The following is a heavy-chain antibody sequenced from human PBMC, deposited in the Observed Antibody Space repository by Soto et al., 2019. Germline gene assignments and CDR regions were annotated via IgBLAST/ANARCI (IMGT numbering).Heavy chain of an antibody. V-gene: IGHV3-33*01. CDR1: GFTFYTYG. D-gene: IGHD2-8*02. CDR3: ARIDCTGNNCKPYYHYGMDA. J-gene: IGHJ6*02. CDR2: IWYDGGTK. Sequence: PGGSLRLSCAASGFTFYTYGMHWVRQVPGKGLQWVAIIWYDGGTKYYADSVRGRFTVSRDNSKNTLYLQMNSLRDEDTAVYYCARIDCTGNNCKPYYHYGMDAWGQGTTVTVSS.